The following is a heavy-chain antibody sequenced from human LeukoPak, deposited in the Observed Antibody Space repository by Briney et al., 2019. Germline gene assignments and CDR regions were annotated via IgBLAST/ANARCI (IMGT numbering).Heavy chain of an antibody. CDR3: ARSSGYGDGGVDY. CDR2: IISSSSTI. V-gene: IGHV3-48*03. Sequence: GGSLRLSCAASGFTFSNYEMNWVRQAPGKGLEWLSYIISSSSTIYYADSVKGRFTVSRDNAKNSLYLQMNSLRDEDTAVYYCARSSGYGDGGVDYWGQGTLVTVSS. D-gene: IGHD4-17*01. CDR1: GFTFSNYE. J-gene: IGHJ4*02.